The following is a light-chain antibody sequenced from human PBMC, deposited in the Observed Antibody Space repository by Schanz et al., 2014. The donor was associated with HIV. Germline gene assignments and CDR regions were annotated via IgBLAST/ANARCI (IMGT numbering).Light chain of an antibody. J-gene: IGLJ2*01. V-gene: IGLV3-21*01. CDR1: NLGSKS. Sequence: SYELTQPPSVSVAPGKTARITCGGNNLGSKSVHWYQQKAGQAPVLVIFYDDDRPSGIPERFSGSNVGNTATLTISWVEAGDEADYYCQVWESSTDMVFGGGTKLTVL. CDR3: QVWESSTDMV. CDR2: YDD.